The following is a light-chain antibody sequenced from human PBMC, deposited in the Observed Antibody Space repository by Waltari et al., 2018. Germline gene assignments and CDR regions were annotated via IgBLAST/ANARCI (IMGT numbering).Light chain of an antibody. V-gene: IGLV2-14*03. J-gene: IGLJ3*02. CDR2: DVT. CDR1: GTAIATSDF. CDR3: ASQRPDGVVL. Sequence: QSALTQPASVSGPPGQSITIPCAGIGTAIATSDFVSWYQHHPDRAPKVIIYDVTNRPSGSSARFAASKSADTASLTSSGLQAEDEGDYYCASQRPDGVVLFGGGTRVTVL.